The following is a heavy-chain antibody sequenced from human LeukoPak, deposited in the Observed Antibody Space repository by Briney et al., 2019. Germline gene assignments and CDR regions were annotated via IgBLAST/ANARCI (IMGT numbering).Heavy chain of an antibody. CDR1: GFTFSDYY. D-gene: IGHD3-22*01. V-gene: IGHV3-11*04. J-gene: IGHJ4*02. CDR3: ARARFGPTYYYDSSGRINDPY. Sequence: PGGSLRLSCAASGFTFSDYYMSWIRQAPGKGLEWVSYISSSGSTIYYADSVKGRFTISRDNAKNSLYLQMNSLRAEDTAVYYCARARFGPTYYYDSSGRINDPYWGQGTLVTVSS. CDR2: ISSSGSTI.